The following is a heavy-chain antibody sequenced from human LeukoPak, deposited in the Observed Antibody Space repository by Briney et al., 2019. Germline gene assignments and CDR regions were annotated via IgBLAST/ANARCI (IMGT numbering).Heavy chain of an antibody. CDR3: ARLNLVRGVIMSLAY. D-gene: IGHD3-10*01. Sequence: GESLKISCKGSGYSFTSYWIGWVRQMPGKGLEWMGMIFPGDSDTRYSPSFQGQVTISAGKSISTAYLQWSSLKASDTAMYYCARLNLVRGVIMSLAYWGQGTLVTVSS. CDR1: GYSFTSYW. CDR2: IFPGDSDT. J-gene: IGHJ4*02. V-gene: IGHV5-51*01.